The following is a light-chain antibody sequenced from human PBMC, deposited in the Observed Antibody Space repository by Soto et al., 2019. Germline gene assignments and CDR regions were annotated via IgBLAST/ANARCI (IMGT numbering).Light chain of an antibody. CDR2: DAS. J-gene: IGKJ1*01. V-gene: IGKV3D-20*01. CDR1: QSVSSNY. CDR3: QQYDSSPRT. Sequence: IVWTPSPSTLSSSHRERAALYCVASQSVSSNYLVWYQQKPGLAPRLLIYDASRRATGIPDRFSGSGSGTDFSLTISRLQPEDVAADYCQQYDSSPRTVGQGTKVDIK.